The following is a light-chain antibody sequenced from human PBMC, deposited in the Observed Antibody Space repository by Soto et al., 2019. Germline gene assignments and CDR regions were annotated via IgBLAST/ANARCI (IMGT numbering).Light chain of an antibody. Sequence: AIQLTQSPSSLSASVGDRVTITCRASQDIRGALAWYQQKPGQAPKLLIYDVSSLESGVPSRFSGSGSGTDFTFTISSLQPEDFATYYCQQFNFYPITFGQGTRLEIK. CDR1: QDIRGA. J-gene: IGKJ5*01. CDR3: QQFNFYPIT. V-gene: IGKV1-13*02. CDR2: DVS.